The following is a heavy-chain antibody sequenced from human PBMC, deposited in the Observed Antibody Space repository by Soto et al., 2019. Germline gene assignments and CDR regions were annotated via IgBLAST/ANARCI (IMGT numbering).Heavy chain of an antibody. D-gene: IGHD3-3*01. CDR1: GFTFSSYW. Sequence: GGSLRLSCAASGFTFSSYWMSWVRQAPGKGLEWVANIKPDGSEVYYVDSAKGRFTISRDNAKNSLYLQMNSLRAEDTALYYCVRDKFGSRFLEWICDYWGQGTLVTVSS. CDR2: IKPDGSEV. J-gene: IGHJ4*02. CDR3: VRDKFGSRFLEWICDY. V-gene: IGHV3-7*01.